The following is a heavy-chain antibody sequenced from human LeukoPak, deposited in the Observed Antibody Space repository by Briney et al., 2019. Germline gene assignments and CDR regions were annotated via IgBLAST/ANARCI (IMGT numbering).Heavy chain of an antibody. D-gene: IGHD6-19*01. J-gene: IGHJ3*02. CDR3: ARQQWLVMENAFDI. Sequence: SETLCLTCTVSGGSISSYYWSWIRQPPGKGLEWIGYTYYSGSANYNPSLKSRVTISVDTSKNQFSLKLSSVTAADTAVYYCARQQWLVMENAFDIWGQGTMVTVSS. CDR1: GGSISSYY. V-gene: IGHV4-59*08. CDR2: TYYSGSA.